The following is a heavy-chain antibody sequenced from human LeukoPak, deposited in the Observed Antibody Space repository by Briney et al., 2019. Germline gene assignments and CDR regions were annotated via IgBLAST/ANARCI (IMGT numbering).Heavy chain of an antibody. D-gene: IGHD2-21*01. V-gene: IGHV3-23*01. CDR1: GFPFETNA. CDR2: IGNTET. J-gene: IGHJ4*02. CDR3: AKDWVLFIRVFDCLDS. Sequence: GGSLRLSCATSGFPFETNAMSWVRQAPGKGLEWVATIGNTETFYADSVTGRFTISRDNSKNTVNLQMNRLRVEDTAIYYCAKDWVLFIRVFDCLDSWGQGTRLTFSS.